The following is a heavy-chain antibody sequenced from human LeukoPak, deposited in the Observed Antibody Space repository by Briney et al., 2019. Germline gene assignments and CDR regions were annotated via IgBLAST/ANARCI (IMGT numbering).Heavy chain of an antibody. V-gene: IGHV5-51*01. CDR3: ARAGRTSARWFDL. J-gene: IGHJ5*02. Sequence: GESLKLSCKGSGYSFTSYWTGWVRQMPGKGLELMGIIFPSDSDTRYSPSFQGQVTISADKSINTAYLQWSSLKASDTAMYYCARAGRTSARWFDLWGEGTLVTVSS. CDR1: GYSFTSYW. CDR2: IFPSDSDT.